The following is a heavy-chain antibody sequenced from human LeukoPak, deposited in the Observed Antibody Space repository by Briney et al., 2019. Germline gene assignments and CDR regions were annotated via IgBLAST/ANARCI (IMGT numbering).Heavy chain of an antibody. CDR3: ARVTTGGYYNC. J-gene: IGHJ4*02. Sequence: PSETLSLTCTVSGVSISSGTYYWTWIRQPAGKGLEWIGRIYTTWSTNYNPSLKSRVTMSTDTSKNQFSLKLSSVTAADTAVYYCARVTTGGYYNCWGQGTLVTVSS. CDR2: IYTTWST. D-gene: IGHD3-22*01. CDR1: GVSISSGTYY. V-gene: IGHV4-61*02.